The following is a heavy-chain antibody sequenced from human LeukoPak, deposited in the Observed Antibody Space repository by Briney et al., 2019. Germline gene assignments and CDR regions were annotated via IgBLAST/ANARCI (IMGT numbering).Heavy chain of an antibody. CDR1: GGSVSGGSYC. V-gene: IGHV4-61*01. Sequence: PSETLSLTCTVSGGSVSGGSYCWSWIRQPPGKELEWVGYIYYTGSTNYNPSLKSRVTISIDTSKNQFSLKLSSVTAADTAVHYCARVGITIFANWFDPWGQGTLVTVSS. J-gene: IGHJ5*02. D-gene: IGHD3-3*01. CDR3: ARVGITIFANWFDP. CDR2: IYYTGST.